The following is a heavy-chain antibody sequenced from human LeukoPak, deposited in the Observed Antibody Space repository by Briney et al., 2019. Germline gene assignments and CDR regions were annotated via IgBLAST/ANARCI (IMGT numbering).Heavy chain of an antibody. V-gene: IGHV3-33*06. CDR2: IWYDGSNK. Sequence: SGRSLRLSCAASGFTFSGYGMHWVRQAPGKGLEWVAVIWYDGSNKYYADSVKGRFTISRDNSKNTLYLQMNSLRAEDTAVYYCAKDRAAAQYYFDYWGQGTLVTVSS. CDR3: AKDRAAAQYYFDY. J-gene: IGHJ4*02. CDR1: GFTFSGYG. D-gene: IGHD6-13*01.